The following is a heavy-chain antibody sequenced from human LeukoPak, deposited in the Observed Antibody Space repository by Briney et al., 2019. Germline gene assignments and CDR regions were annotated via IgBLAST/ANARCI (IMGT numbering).Heavy chain of an antibody. CDR3: TSRSHRKVFNI. V-gene: IGHV1-69*05. Sequence: SVKVSCKASGGTFSSYAISWVRQAPGQGLEWMGGIIPIFGTANYAQKLQGRVTITTDESTSTAYMELSNLRSEDTALYFCTSRSHRKVFNIWAQGKMVTVSS. D-gene: IGHD1-14*01. CDR1: GGTFSSYA. CDR2: IIPIFGTA. J-gene: IGHJ3*02.